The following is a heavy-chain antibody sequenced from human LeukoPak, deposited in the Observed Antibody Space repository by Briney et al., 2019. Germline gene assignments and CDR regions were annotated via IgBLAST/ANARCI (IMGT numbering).Heavy chain of an antibody. Sequence: GGSLRLSCAASGFPFSNYWMHWVRQAPGKGLVWVSRVNSDGSTTNYADSVKGRFTISRDNSKNTLYLQMNSLTDEDTAVYYCARDLSGSYMSDYWGQGTLVTVSS. J-gene: IGHJ4*02. V-gene: IGHV3-74*01. CDR1: GFPFSNYW. D-gene: IGHD3-10*01. CDR3: ARDLSGSYMSDY. CDR2: VNSDGSTT.